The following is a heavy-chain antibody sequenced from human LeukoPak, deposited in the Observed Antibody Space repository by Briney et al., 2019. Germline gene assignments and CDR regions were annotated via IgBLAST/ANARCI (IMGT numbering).Heavy chain of an antibody. J-gene: IGHJ4*02. CDR3: ARGALLLSRGYFDY. V-gene: IGHV1-69*13. CDR1: GGTFSSYA. D-gene: IGHD3-10*01. CDR2: IIPIFGTA. Sequence: SVTVSCKASGGTFSSYAISWVRQAPGQGLEWMGGIIPIFGTANYAQKFQGRVTITADESTSTAYMELSSLRSEDTALYHRARGALLLSRGYFDYWGQGTLVTVSS.